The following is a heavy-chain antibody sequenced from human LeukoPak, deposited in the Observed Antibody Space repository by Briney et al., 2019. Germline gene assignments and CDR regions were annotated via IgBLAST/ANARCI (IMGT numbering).Heavy chain of an antibody. CDR1: GGSISSSSYY. Sequence: SETLSLTCTVSGGSISSSSYYWGWIRQPPGKGLEWIGSIYYSGSTYYNPSLKSRVTISVDTSKNQFSLKLSSVTAADTAVYYCATQIAAAGISSLDYWGQGTLVTVSS. J-gene: IGHJ4*02. D-gene: IGHD6-13*01. CDR2: IYYSGST. V-gene: IGHV4-39*07. CDR3: ATQIAAAGISSLDY.